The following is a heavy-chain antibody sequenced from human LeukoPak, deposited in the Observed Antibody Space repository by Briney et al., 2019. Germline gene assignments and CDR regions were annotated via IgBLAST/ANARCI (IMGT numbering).Heavy chain of an antibody. CDR3: ARQEGGAARGNFDY. V-gene: IGHV4-34*01. J-gene: IGHJ4*02. Sequence: SETLSLTCAVYGGSFSGYYWSWIRQPPGKGLEWIGEINHSGSTNYNPSLKSRVTISVDTSKNQFSLKLTSVTDADTAVYYCARQEGGAARGNFDYWGQGTLVTVSS. D-gene: IGHD6-6*01. CDR1: GGSFSGYY. CDR2: INHSGST.